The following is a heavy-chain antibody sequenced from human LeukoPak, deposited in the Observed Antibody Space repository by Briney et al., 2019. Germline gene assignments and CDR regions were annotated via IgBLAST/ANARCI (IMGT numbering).Heavy chain of an antibody. CDR2: IYTSGST. CDR1: GGSISSYY. J-gene: IGHJ1*01. D-gene: IGHD3-22*01. CDR3: ARGSLLYDSSGYYYGYFQH. Sequence: PSETLSLTCTVSGGSISSYYWSWIRQPAGKGLEWIGRIYTSGSTNYNPSLKSRVTMSVDTSKNQFSLKLSSVTAADTAVYYCARGSLLYDSSGYYYGYFQHWGQGTLVTVSS. V-gene: IGHV4-4*07.